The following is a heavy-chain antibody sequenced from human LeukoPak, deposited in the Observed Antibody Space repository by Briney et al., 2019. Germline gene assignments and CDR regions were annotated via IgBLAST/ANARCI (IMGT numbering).Heavy chain of an antibody. CDR3: ARDPGDYYDSSGSPHNDY. V-gene: IGHV1-2*02. J-gene: IGHJ4*02. CDR1: GGTFSSYA. Sequence: ASVKVSCKASGGTFSSYAISWVRQAPGQGLEWMGWINPNSGGTNYAQKFQGRVTMTRDTSISAAYMELSRLRSDDTAVYYCARDPGDYYDSSGSPHNDYWGQGTLVTVSS. D-gene: IGHD3-22*01. CDR2: INPNSGGT.